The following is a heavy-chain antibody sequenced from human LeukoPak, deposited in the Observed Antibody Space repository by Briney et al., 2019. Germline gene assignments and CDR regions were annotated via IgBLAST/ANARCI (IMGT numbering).Heavy chain of an antibody. J-gene: IGHJ5*02. CDR2: INHSGST. Sequence: PSGTLSLTCAVYGGSFSGYYWSWIRQPPGKGLEWIGEINHSGSTNYNPSLKSRVTISVDTSKNQFSLKLSSVTAADTAVYYCARMRSVRITMVRGVRGWFDPWGQGTLVTVSS. V-gene: IGHV4-34*01. CDR3: ARMRSVRITMVRGVRGWFDP. D-gene: IGHD3-10*01. CDR1: GGSFSGYY.